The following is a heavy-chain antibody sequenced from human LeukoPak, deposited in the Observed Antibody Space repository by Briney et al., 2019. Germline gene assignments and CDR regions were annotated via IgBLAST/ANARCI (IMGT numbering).Heavy chain of an antibody. Sequence: ASVKVSCKASGYTFNKFGITWVRQAPGQGLEWMGGIIPIFGTANYAQKFQGRVTITADESTSTAYMELSSLRSEDTAVYYCARSKGYSYGYHYFDYWGQGTLVTVSS. J-gene: IGHJ4*02. V-gene: IGHV1-69*13. D-gene: IGHD5-18*01. CDR2: IIPIFGTA. CDR1: GYTFNKFG. CDR3: ARSKGYSYGYHYFDY.